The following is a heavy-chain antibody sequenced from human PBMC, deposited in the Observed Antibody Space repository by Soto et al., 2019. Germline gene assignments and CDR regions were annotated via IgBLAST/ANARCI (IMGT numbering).Heavy chain of an antibody. CDR1: GYTFTSYG. CDR3: ATVRMAGSGSYAFDI. J-gene: IGHJ3*02. Sequence: ASVKVSCKASGYTFTSYGISWVRQAPGQGLEWMGWISAYNGNTNYAQKLQGRVTMTTDTSTSTAYMELRSLRSDDTAVYYCATVRMAGSGSYAFDIWGQGTMVTVSS. CDR2: ISAYNGNT. D-gene: IGHD3-10*01. V-gene: IGHV1-18*01.